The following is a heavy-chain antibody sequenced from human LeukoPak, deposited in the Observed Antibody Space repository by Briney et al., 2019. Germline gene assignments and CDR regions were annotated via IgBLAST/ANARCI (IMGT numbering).Heavy chain of an antibody. CDR1: GFIVSGNF. Sequence: PGGSLRLSCAASGFIVSGNFMNWVRQAPGKGLEWVSILYAGGTTSYTDSVKGRFTISRDNAKNSLYLQMNSLRAEDTAVYYCARGPSPPYIVDWFDPWGQGTLVTVSS. CDR3: ARGPSPPYIVDWFDP. CDR2: LYAGGTT. D-gene: IGHD2-15*01. J-gene: IGHJ5*02. V-gene: IGHV3-53*01.